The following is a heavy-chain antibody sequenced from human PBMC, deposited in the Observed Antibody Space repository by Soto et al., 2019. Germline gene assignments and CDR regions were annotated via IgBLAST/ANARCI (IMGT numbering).Heavy chain of an antibody. V-gene: IGHV4-4*07. Sequence: WDTLSFTGTVSGGSITDYSWVWIRQPAGKAREWIGRIFSRGSTNYNPSLNGRITMSLDTSKNQFSLKLKSATATDTGVYFCARAQGVVVTDENWFDPWGQGILVTV. D-gene: IGHD2-21*02. CDR3: ARAQGVVVTDENWFDP. J-gene: IGHJ5*02. CDR2: IFSRGST. CDR1: GGSITDYS.